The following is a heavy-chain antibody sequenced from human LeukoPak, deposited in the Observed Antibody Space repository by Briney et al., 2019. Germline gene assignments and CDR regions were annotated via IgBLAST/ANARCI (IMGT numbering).Heavy chain of an antibody. CDR2: ISGSGGIT. Sequence: GGSQRLSCAASGFTFNNYAMTWVRQAPGKGLEWVSGISGSGGITYYADSVKGRFTISRDNSKNTLYLQMKSLRAEDTALYYCAKGRADYDIWTGPSALDIWGQGTMVTVSS. CDR1: GFTFNNYA. J-gene: IGHJ3*02. D-gene: IGHD3-9*01. CDR3: AKGRADYDIWTGPSALDI. V-gene: IGHV3-23*01.